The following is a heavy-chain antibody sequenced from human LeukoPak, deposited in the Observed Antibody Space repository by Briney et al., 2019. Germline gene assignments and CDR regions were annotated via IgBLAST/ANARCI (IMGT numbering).Heavy chain of an antibody. D-gene: IGHD3-10*01. V-gene: IGHV1-46*01. J-gene: IGHJ4*02. CDR2: INPSGGGT. Sequence: ASVKVSCKASGYTLTNYYIHWVRQAPGQGLEWMGIINPSGGGTSYAQKFQGRVIMTTDTSTRSVFMEMSSLRSEDTAVYYCARGDFGSGSYKLWGQGTLVSVSS. CDR1: GYTLTNYY. CDR3: ARGDFGSGSYKL.